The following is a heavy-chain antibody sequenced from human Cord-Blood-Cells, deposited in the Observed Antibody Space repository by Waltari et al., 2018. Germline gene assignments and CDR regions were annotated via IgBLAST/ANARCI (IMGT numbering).Heavy chain of an antibody. D-gene: IGHD7-27*01. CDR1: GFTFSSYG. CDR2: ISYDGSNK. V-gene: IGHV3-30*18. Sequence: QVQLVESGGGVVQPGRSLRLSCAASGFTFSSYGMHWVRQAPGKGLEWVAVISYDGSNKYYADSVKGRFTISRDNSKNTLYLQMNSLRAEDTAVYYCAKGTGDDYWGQGTLVTVSS. J-gene: IGHJ4*02. CDR3: AKGTGDDY.